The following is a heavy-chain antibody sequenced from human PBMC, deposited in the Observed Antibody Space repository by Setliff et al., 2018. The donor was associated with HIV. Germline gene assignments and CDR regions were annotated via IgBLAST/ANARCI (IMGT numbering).Heavy chain of an antibody. CDR3: ARLGVRSPFDY. J-gene: IGHJ4*02. CDR2: IHDSGRT. Sequence: SETLSLTCGVSGYSLTSGYYWGWIRQPPGKGLEWIGSIHDSGRTYYNPSLKRRVTISIDKSKKQFSLKLSSVTAADTAVYYCARLGVRSPFDYWGQGTLVTVSS. V-gene: IGHV4-38-2*01. D-gene: IGHD1-26*01. CDR1: GYSLTSGYY.